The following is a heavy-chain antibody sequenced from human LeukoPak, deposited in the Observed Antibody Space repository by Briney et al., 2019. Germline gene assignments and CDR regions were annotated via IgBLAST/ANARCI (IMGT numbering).Heavy chain of an antibody. D-gene: IGHD6-19*01. CDR1: GFTFSSYS. J-gene: IGHJ4*02. CDR2: ISSSSSYI. Sequence: PGGSLRPSCAASGFTFSSYSMNWVRQAPGKGLEWVSSISSSSSYIYYADSVKGRFTISRDNAKNSLYLQMNSLRAEDTAVYYCARKGIAVAGTRGYYFDYWGQGTLVTVSS. CDR3: ARKGIAVAGTRGYYFDY. V-gene: IGHV3-21*01.